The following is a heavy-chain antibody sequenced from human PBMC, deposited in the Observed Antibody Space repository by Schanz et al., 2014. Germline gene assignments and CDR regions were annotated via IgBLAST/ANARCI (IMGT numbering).Heavy chain of an antibody. CDR3: AKSQGSSFDS. J-gene: IGHJ4*02. V-gene: IGHV3-7*03. D-gene: IGHD6-13*01. CDR1: GFTFSSYA. CDR2: IKHDGSVK. Sequence: EVQLLESGGGLVQPGGSLRLSCAASGFTFSSYAMSWVRQAPGKGPEWVANIKHDGSVKDYVDSVEGRFTISRDNAKRSLFLQMNSLRAEDTAVYYCAKSQGSSFDSWGQGTLVTVSS.